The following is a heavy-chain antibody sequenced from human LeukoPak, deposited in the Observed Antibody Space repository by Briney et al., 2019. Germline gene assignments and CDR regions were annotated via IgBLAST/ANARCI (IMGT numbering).Heavy chain of an antibody. CDR3: AKGILEWLFSCDY. CDR2: IWYDGSNK. J-gene: IGHJ4*02. Sequence: GGSLRLSCAASGFTFSSYGMHWVRQAPGEGLEWVAVIWYDGSNKYHADSVKGRFTISRDNSKNTLYLQMNSLRAEDTALYYCAKGILEWLFSCDYWGQGTLVTVSS. V-gene: IGHV3-30*02. D-gene: IGHD3-3*01. CDR1: GFTFSSYG.